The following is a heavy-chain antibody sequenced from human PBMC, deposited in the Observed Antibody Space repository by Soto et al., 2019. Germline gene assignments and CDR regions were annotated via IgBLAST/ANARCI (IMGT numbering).Heavy chain of an antibody. Sequence: QVQLVESGGGVVQPGRSLRLSCAASGFTFSSYGMHWVRQAPGKGLEWVAVISYDGSNKYYADSVKGRFTISRDNSKNTLYLQMNSLRAEDTAVYYCAKDARYYCYGMDVWGQGTTVTVSS. J-gene: IGHJ6*02. V-gene: IGHV3-30*18. CDR2: ISYDGSNK. CDR1: GFTFSSYG. CDR3: AKDARYYCYGMDV.